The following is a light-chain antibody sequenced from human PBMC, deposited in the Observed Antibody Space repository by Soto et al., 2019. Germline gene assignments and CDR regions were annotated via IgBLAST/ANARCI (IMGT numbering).Light chain of an antibody. CDR3: QQRSNWPPIT. Sequence: ELGLTQSQATLSFSPGERATLSCRASQSVSSSYLAWYQQKPGQAPRLLIYGASSRATGIPDRFSGSGSGTDFTLTISSLEPEDFAVYYCQQRSNWPPITFGQGTRLEIK. CDR2: GAS. J-gene: IGKJ5*01. V-gene: IGKV3D-20*02. CDR1: QSVSSSY.